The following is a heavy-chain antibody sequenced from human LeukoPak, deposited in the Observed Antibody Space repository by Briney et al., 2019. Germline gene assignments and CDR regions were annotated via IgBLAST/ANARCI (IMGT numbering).Heavy chain of an antibody. CDR2: INPNNGAT. CDR1: GYAFAGYY. Sequence: ASVKVSCKASGYAFAGYYIHWVRQAPGQGLVYVGWINPNNGATYYAQNFRGRVTMTRDTAITTASMEMSRLRSDDTAVYYCARVDYSGYDPPHYYFDYWGQGTLVTVSS. D-gene: IGHD5-12*01. V-gene: IGHV1-2*02. J-gene: IGHJ4*02. CDR3: ARVDYSGYDPPHYYFDY.